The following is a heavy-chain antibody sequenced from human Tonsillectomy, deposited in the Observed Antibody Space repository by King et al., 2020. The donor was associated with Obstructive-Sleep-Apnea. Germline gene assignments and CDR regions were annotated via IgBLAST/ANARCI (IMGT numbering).Heavy chain of an antibody. CDR1: GGSISSSSYY. V-gene: IGHV4-39*01. J-gene: IGHJ6*03. D-gene: IGHD3-3*01. CDR3: ARHGIWCLDFGVVIKSSRDYYYYMDV. Sequence: QLQESGPGLVKPSETLSLTCTVSGGSISSSSYYWGWIRQPPGKGLEWIGSIYYSGSTYYNPSLKSRVTISVDTSKKQFSLKLGAWTAADTAVYYCARHGIWCLDFGVVIKSSRDYYYYMDVWGKGTTVTVSS. CDR2: IYYSGST.